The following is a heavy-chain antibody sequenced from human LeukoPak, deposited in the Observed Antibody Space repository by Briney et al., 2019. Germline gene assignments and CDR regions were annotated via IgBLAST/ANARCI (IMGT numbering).Heavy chain of an antibody. D-gene: IGHD5-12*01. CDR3: ARAQGVDVVATIPQY. Sequence: ASVKVSCKASGYNFTNYFMHWVRQAPGQGLEWMGIINPSGGSIKYAEMFQGRVTMTRDTSTSTVYMEVSSLRSEDTAVYYCARAQGVDVVATIPQYWGQGTLVIVSS. J-gene: IGHJ4*02. CDR1: GYNFTNYF. V-gene: IGHV1-46*01. CDR2: INPSGGSI.